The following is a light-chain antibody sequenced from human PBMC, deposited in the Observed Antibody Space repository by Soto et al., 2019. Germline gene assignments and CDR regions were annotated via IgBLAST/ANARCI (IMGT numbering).Light chain of an antibody. CDR1: QSVSSN. J-gene: IGKJ4*01. V-gene: IGKV3-20*01. CDR3: KQFGTSPLT. CDR2: GAS. Sequence: EIVMTQSPATLSVSPGERATLSCRASQSVSSNLAWYQQKPGQAPRLLIYGASSRATGIPDRFSGSGSGTDFSLTIRRLEPEDSAVYYCKQFGTSPLTFGGGTKVDIK.